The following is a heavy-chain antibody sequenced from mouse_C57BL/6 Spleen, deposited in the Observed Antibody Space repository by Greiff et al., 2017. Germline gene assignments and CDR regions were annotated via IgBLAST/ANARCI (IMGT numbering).Heavy chain of an antibody. CDR1: GYTFTSYW. J-gene: IGHJ4*01. D-gene: IGHD1-1*02. CDR3: ARWLWWDAMDY. CDR2: IYPGSGST. Sequence: QVQLQQPGAELVKPGASVKMSCKASGYTFTSYWITWVKQRPGQGLEWIGDIYPGSGSTNYNEKFKSKATLTVATSSSTAYMQLSSLTSEDSAVYCCARWLWWDAMDYWGQGTSVTVSS. V-gene: IGHV1-55*01.